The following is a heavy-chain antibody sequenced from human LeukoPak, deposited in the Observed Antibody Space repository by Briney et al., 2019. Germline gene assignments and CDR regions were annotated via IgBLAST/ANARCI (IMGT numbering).Heavy chain of an antibody. CDR2: INHSGST. V-gene: IGHV4-34*01. CDR1: GGSFNGYY. J-gene: IGHJ5*02. D-gene: IGHD6-13*01. CDR3: ARAGGTAHEAVSWFDP. Sequence: SETLSLTCAVYGGSFNGYYWSWIRQPPGKGLEWIGEINHSGSTNYNPSLKSRVTISVDTSKNQFSLKLSSVTAADTAVYYCARAGGTAHEAVSWFDPWGQGTLVTVSS.